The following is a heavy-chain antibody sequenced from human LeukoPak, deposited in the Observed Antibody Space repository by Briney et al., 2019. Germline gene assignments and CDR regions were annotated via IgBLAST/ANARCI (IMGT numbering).Heavy chain of an antibody. D-gene: IGHD3-10*01. CDR1: GFTFSSYW. CDR3: ARDRKDVGGSGLKYGMDV. V-gene: IGHV3-7*01. Sequence: PGGSLRLSCAASGFTFSSYWMSWVRQAPGKGLEWVANIKQDGSEKYYVDSVKGRFTISRDNAENSLYLQMNSLRAEDTAVYYCARDRKDVGGSGLKYGMDVWGQGTTVTVSS. CDR2: IKQDGSEK. J-gene: IGHJ6*02.